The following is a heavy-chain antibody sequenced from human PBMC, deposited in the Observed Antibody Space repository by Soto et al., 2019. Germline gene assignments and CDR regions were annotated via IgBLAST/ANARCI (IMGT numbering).Heavy chain of an antibody. J-gene: IGHJ5*02. CDR3: ARDHDMITFGGVPRGRYFDP. D-gene: IGHD3-16*01. CDR2: IKQDGSEK. CDR1: GFTFSSYW. Sequence: EVQLVESGGGLVQPGGSLRLSCAASGFTFSSYWMSWVRQAPGKGLEWVANIKQDGSEKYYVDSVKGRFTISRDNAKKSRYLQMNSLRAEDTAVYYCARDHDMITFGGVPRGRYFDPWGQGTLVTVSS. V-gene: IGHV3-7*01.